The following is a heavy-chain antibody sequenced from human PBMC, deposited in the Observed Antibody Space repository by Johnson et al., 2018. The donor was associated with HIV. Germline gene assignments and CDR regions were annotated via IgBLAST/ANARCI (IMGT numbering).Heavy chain of an antibody. D-gene: IGHD6-19*01. CDR3: ARERPWLVGAAFDI. CDR2: IKQDGSEK. CDR1: GFTVSSNY. V-gene: IGHV3-7*01. Sequence: VQLVESGGGLVKPGGSLRLSCAASGFTVSSNYMSWVRQAPGKGLEWVANIKQDGSEKYYVDSVKGRFTISRDNAKNSLYLQMNSLRAEDTAVYYCARERPWLVGAAFDIWGQGTMVTVSS. J-gene: IGHJ3*02.